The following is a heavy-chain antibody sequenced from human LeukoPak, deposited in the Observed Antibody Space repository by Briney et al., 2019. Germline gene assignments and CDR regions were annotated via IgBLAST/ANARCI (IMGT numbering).Heavy chain of an antibody. Sequence: ASVRVSCKVSGYTLTELSMHWVRPAPGKGLEWMGGFDPEDGETIYAQKFQGRVTMSEDTSTDTAYMELSSLRSEDTAVYYCAAGYSSGWYLDYWGQGTLVTVSS. D-gene: IGHD6-19*01. CDR3: AAGYSSGWYLDY. CDR2: FDPEDGET. V-gene: IGHV1-24*01. CDR1: GYTLTELS. J-gene: IGHJ4*02.